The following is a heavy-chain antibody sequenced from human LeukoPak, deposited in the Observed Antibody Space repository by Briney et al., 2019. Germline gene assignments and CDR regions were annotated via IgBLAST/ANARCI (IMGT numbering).Heavy chain of an antibody. CDR3: ARSIVVVPAAMIGLVDY. D-gene: IGHD2-2*01. CDR1: GGSISSSSYY. CDR2: IYYSGST. Sequence: SETLSLTCTVSGGSISSSSYYWGWIRQPPGKGLEWIGSIYYSGSTYYNPSHKSRVTISVDTSKNQFSLKLSSVTAADTAVYYCARSIVVVPAAMIGLVDYWGQGTLVTVSS. V-gene: IGHV4-39*07. J-gene: IGHJ4*02.